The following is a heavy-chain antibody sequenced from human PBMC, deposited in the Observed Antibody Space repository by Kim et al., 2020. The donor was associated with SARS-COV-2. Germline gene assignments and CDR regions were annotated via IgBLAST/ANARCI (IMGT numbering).Heavy chain of an antibody. CDR2: ISYDGSNK. V-gene: IGHV3-30-3*01. CDR1: GFTFSSYA. J-gene: IGHJ6*02. D-gene: IGHD7-27*01. CDR3: AREGTGEDYYYGMDV. Sequence: GGSLRLSCAASGFTFSSYAMHWVRQAPGKGLEWVAVISYDGSNKYYADSVKGRFTISRDNSKNTLYLQMNSLRAEDTAVYYCAREGTGEDYYYGMDVWGQGTTVTVSS.